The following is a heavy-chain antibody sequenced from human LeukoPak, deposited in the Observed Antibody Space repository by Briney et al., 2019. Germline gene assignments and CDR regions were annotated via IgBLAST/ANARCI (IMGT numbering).Heavy chain of an antibody. CDR3: AREDYGVSRGDY. Sequence: ASVKVSCKASGYTFTGYYMHWVRQAPGQGLEWMGWINPNSGGTNYAQKFQGRVTMTRDTSISTAYMELSRLRSDDTAVYYCAREDYGVSRGDYWGQGTLVTVSS. D-gene: IGHD4-17*01. CDR2: INPNSGGT. V-gene: IGHV1-2*02. J-gene: IGHJ4*02. CDR1: GYTFTGYY.